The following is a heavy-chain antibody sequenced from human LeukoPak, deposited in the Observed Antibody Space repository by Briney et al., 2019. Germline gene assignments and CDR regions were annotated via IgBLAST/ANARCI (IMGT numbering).Heavy chain of an antibody. CDR3: AKDERYYYDSSGYF. Sequence: PGGSLRLSCAASGFIFSSYGMHWVRQAPGKGLEWVAFIRYDGSKKYYADSVKGRFTISRDNSKNTLYLRMNSLRAEDTAVYYCAKDERYYYDSSGYFWGQGTLVTVSS. J-gene: IGHJ4*02. D-gene: IGHD3-22*01. CDR2: IRYDGSKK. CDR1: GFIFSSYG. V-gene: IGHV3-30*02.